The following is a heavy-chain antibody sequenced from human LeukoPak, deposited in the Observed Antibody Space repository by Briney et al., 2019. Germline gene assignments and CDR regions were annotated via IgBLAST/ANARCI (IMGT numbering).Heavy chain of an antibody. CDR1: GGSISSGDYY. CDR2: IYYSGST. J-gene: IGHJ5*02. D-gene: IGHD1-26*01. CDR3: ARGVDSGDNNWFDP. Sequence: SETLSLTCTVPGGSISSGDYYWSWIRQPPGKGLEWIGYIYYSGSTYYNPSLKSRVTISVDTSKNQFSLKLSSVTAADTAVYYCARGVDSGDNNWFDPWGQGTLVTVSS. V-gene: IGHV4-30-4*08.